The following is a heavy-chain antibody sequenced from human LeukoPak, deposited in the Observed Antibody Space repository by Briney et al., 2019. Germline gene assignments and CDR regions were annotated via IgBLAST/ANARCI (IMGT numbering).Heavy chain of an antibody. CDR1: GFTFSSYA. CDR2: ISSSSSYI. CDR3: ARDKGRRYYYYYMDV. V-gene: IGHV3-21*01. J-gene: IGHJ6*03. Sequence: PGGSLRLSCAASGFTFSSYAMSWVRQAPGKGLEWVSSISSSSSYIYYADSVKGRFTISRDNAKNSLYLQMNSLRAEDTAVYYRARDKGRRYYYYYMDVWGKGTTVTVSS. D-gene: IGHD1-26*01.